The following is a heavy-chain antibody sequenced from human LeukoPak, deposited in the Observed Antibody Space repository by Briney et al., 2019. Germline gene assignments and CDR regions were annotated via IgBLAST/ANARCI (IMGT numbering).Heavy chain of an antibody. CDR2: ISAYNGNT. Sequence: ASVKVSCKASGYTFTSYGISLVRQAPGQGLEWMGWISAYNGNTNYAQKLQGRVTMTTDTSTSTAYMELRSLRSDDTAVYYCARAPLIVVVPAARFDPWGQGTLVTVSS. CDR3: ARAPLIVVVPAARFDP. V-gene: IGHV1-18*01. D-gene: IGHD2-2*01. CDR1: GYTFTSYG. J-gene: IGHJ5*02.